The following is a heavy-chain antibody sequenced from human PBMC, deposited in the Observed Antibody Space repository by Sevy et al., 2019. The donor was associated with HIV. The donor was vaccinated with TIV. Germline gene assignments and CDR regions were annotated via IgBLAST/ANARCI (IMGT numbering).Heavy chain of an antibody. CDR1: GGSVSSNNW. CDR2: IYRSGNT. J-gene: IGHJ4*02. Sequence: SETLSLTCAVSGGSVSSNNWWIWVRQPPGKGLEWIGEIYRSGNTNYNPSLKTRLTISVDKSKNQFSLRLSSVTAADTAVYYCARFGYFDISGYPLYYFDFWGQGTLVTVSS. D-gene: IGHD3-22*01. V-gene: IGHV4-4*02. CDR3: ARFGYFDISGYPLYYFDF.